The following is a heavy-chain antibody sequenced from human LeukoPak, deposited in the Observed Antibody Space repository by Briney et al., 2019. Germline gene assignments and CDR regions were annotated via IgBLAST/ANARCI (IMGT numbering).Heavy chain of an antibody. J-gene: IGHJ3*02. V-gene: IGHV3-21*04. Sequence: PGGSLRLSCAGSGFTFSGYSLNWVRQAPGKGLEWVSSITSSGSSMYYADSVKGRFTISRDNAKNSLYLQMNSLRAEDTALYYYAKDDSSGYYYGAFDIWGQGTMVTVSS. CDR2: ITSSGSSM. D-gene: IGHD3-22*01. CDR3: AKDDSSGYYYGAFDI. CDR1: GFTFSGYS.